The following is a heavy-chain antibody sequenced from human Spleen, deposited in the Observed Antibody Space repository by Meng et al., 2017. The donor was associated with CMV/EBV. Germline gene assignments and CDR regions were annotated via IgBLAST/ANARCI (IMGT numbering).Heavy chain of an antibody. V-gene: IGHV3-23*03. CDR2: IYRGDSNT. CDR1: GITFSFYA. Sequence: SCAASGITFSFYAMSWVRQAPGKGLEWVSIIYRGDSNTYYADSVKGRFTISRDNSKNTLYLQMNSLRAEDAALYFCAKEGTLYSFDLWGQGTLVTVSS. D-gene: IGHD2-8*01. CDR3: AKEGTLYSFDL. J-gene: IGHJ3*01.